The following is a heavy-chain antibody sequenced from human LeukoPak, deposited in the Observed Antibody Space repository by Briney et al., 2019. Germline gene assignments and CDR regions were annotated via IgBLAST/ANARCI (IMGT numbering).Heavy chain of an antibody. V-gene: IGHV2-5*02. Sequence: SGLTLVKPTQTLTLTCTFSGFSLSTSGVGVGWIRQPPGKALEWLAVIYWDDDKRFSPSLKNRLTITKDTSKNQVVLTMTNMDPVDTATYFCVHNGRYCSGGTCYSLAFDYWGQGTLVTVSS. CDR3: VHNGRYCSGGTCYSLAFDY. J-gene: IGHJ4*02. CDR2: IYWDDDK. D-gene: IGHD2-15*01. CDR1: GFSLSTSGVG.